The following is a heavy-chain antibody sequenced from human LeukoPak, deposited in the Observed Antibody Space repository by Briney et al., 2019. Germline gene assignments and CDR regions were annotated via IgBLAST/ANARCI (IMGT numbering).Heavy chain of an antibody. CDR3: ARSPARRDYYYYMDV. CDR1: GFTFSSYA. V-gene: IGHV3-30*04. Sequence: GGSLRLSCAASGFTFSSYAMHWVRQAPGKGLEWVAVISYDGSNKYYADSVKGRFTISRDNSKNTLYLQMNSLRAEDTAVYYCARSPARRDYYYYMDVWGKGTTVTVSS. CDR2: ISYDGSNK. J-gene: IGHJ6*03.